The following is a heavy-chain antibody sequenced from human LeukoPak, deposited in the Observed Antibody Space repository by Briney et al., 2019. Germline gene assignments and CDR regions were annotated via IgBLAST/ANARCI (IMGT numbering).Heavy chain of an antibody. CDR1: VGSISRRSYY. D-gene: IGHD3-16*01. CDR2: FYHSRST. V-gene: IGHV4-39*01. Sequence: KPSETLSLTCTVYVGSISRRSYYWGSIPQPPGKGLEWIGSFYHSRSTCYNPYLKSRVTIAVVTSNNQFSLTLSAVTAADTAVYYCARTSPGYDDAGNWFDPWGQGTLVTVSS. CDR3: ARTSPGYDDAGNWFDP. J-gene: IGHJ5*02.